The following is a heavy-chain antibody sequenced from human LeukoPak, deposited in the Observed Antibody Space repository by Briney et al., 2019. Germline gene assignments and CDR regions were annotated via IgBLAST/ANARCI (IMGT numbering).Heavy chain of an antibody. D-gene: IGHD4-17*01. Sequence: RASLKVSCKASGGTFSSYAISWVRQAPGQGLEWMGGIILIFGTANYAQKFQGRVTITADESTSTAYMELSSLRSEDTAVYYCARATVVTLHYWGQGTLVTVSS. V-gene: IGHV1-69*13. CDR2: IILIFGTA. CDR1: GGTFSSYA. J-gene: IGHJ4*02. CDR3: ARATVVTLHY.